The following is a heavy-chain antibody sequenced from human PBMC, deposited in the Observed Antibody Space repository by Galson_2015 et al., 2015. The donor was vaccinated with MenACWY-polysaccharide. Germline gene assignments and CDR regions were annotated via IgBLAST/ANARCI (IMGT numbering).Heavy chain of an antibody. Sequence: SLRLSCAASGFNFDNYVMHWVRHAPGKGLEWVSGISWNSGSIHYAGSVKGRFTISRDNAKNSLYLHMNNLRPEDTALYYCAKDIGSSGYYYQDYWGQGSLVTVSS. CDR2: ISWNSGSI. CDR1: GFNFDNYV. V-gene: IGHV3-9*01. J-gene: IGHJ4*02. D-gene: IGHD3-22*01. CDR3: AKDIGSSGYYYQDY.